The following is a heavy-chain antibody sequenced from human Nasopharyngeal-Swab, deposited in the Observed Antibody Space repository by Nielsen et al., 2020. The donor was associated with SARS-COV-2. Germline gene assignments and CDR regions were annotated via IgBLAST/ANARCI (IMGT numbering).Heavy chain of an antibody. V-gene: IGHV4-34*01. CDR1: GGSFTTYY. D-gene: IGHD5-24*01. CDR3: ARAGRVGDAYTGLDV. CDR2: INHAGST. Sequence: GSLRLSCAVYGGSFTTYYWNWIRQSPGKGLEWIAEINHAGSTNYSPSLKSRIAMLVDTSNNQVSLKVSSVSAGDTAVYYCARAGRVGDAYTGLDVWGQGTTVTVSS. J-gene: IGHJ6*02.